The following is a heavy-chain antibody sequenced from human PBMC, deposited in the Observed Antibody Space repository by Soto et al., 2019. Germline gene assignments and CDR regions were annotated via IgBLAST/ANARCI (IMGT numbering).Heavy chain of an antibody. V-gene: IGHV1-3*01. CDR2: INAGNGNT. CDR1: GYSLSGYY. CDR3: ARPRYSSSPVAFDI. D-gene: IGHD6-6*01. J-gene: IGHJ3*02. Sequence: ASVKVSCKASGYSLSGYYLYWVRQAPGQRLEWMGWINAGNGNTKYSQKFQGRVTITRDTSASTAYMELSSLRSEDTAVYYCARPRYSSSPVAFDIWGQGTMVTVSS.